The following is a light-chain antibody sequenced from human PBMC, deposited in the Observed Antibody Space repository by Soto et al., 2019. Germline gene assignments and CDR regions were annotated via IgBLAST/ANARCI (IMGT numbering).Light chain of an antibody. V-gene: IGKV3-20*01. CDR1: QSVTTD. CDR2: GAS. CDR3: QQYGDLPWT. J-gene: IGKJ1*01. Sequence: EIVMTQSPATLSLSPGERATLSCRASQSVTTDLAWYQQKPGQPPRLLIYGASSRATGIPDRFSGSGSGTDFTLTIDRLESEDFAVYFCQQYGDLPWTFGQGTKVDI.